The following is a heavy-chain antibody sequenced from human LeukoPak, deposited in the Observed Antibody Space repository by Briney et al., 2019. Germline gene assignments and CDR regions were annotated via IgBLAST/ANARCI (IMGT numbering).Heavy chain of an antibody. CDR3: ARKFLGSRGYYFDY. D-gene: IGHD3-10*01. Sequence: GASVKVSCKPSGYTFTGYFIHWVRQAPGQGLEWMGWINPNSGGTNYAQKFQGRVTMTRDTSISTAYMELSSLRSDDTAVYYCARKFLGSRGYYFDYWGQGTLVTVSS. CDR1: GYTFTGYF. J-gene: IGHJ4*02. V-gene: IGHV1-2*02. CDR2: INPNSGGT.